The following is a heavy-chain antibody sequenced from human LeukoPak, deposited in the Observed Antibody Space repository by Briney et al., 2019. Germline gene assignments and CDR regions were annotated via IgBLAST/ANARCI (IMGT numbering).Heavy chain of an antibody. CDR2: ILYDGSNE. D-gene: IGHD3-16*01. CDR1: GFTFNTYG. Sequence: PGGSLRLSCAASGFTFNTYGMHWVRQAPGKGLEWVAIILYDGSNEDYADSVKGRFTISRDNAMSTLYLQMNSLRAEDTAVYYCARDFGPYGMDVWGQGTTVTVSS. J-gene: IGHJ6*02. V-gene: IGHV3-30*03. CDR3: ARDFGPYGMDV.